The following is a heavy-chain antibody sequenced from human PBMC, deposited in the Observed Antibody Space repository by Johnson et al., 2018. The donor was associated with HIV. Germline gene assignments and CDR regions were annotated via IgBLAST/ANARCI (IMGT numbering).Heavy chain of an antibody. Sequence: QVQLVESGGGVVQPGRSLRLSCAASGFTFSYYAMHWVRQAPGKWLEWVAVISYDGSNKYYADSVKGRFTISRDNSKNTLYLQMNSLRTEDTAVYYCARGGAYSSGWYDDAFDIWGQGTMVTVSS. V-gene: IGHV3-30-3*01. CDR1: GFTFSYYA. CDR3: ARGGAYSSGWYDDAFDI. CDR2: ISYDGSNK. D-gene: IGHD6-19*01. J-gene: IGHJ3*02.